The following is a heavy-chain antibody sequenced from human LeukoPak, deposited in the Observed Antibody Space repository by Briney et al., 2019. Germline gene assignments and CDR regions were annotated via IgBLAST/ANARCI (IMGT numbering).Heavy chain of an antibody. V-gene: IGHV4-39*01. D-gene: IGHD1-1*01. J-gene: IGHJ4*02. CDR1: GGSISSSCDY. CDR2: IYYSENT. Sequence: SETLSLTCTVSGGSISSSCDYWGWIRQAPGKGLEWIGSIYYSENTYYNSSLKSRVTISVDTSKNQFSLKLNSVTAADTAEYFCARRTYSAAYWKHFDYWGQGTLVTVSS. CDR3: ARRTYSAAYWKHFDY.